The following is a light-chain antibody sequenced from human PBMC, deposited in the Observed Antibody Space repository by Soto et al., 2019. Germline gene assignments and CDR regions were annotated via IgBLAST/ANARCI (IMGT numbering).Light chain of an antibody. Sequence: DIQMTQSPSTLSASIGDRVTITCRASQSISSWLAWYQQKPGKAPKLLIYKASILESRVPSRFSGSGSGTEFSLTISSLHPEDFATYYCQQYNTYWTFAQGTKVEIK. J-gene: IGKJ1*01. CDR3: QQYNTYWT. V-gene: IGKV1-5*03. CDR1: QSISSW. CDR2: KAS.